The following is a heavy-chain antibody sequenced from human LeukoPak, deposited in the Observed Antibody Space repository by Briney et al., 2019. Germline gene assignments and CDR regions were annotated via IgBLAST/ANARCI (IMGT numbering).Heavy chain of an antibody. CDR1: GYTFTSYA. D-gene: IGHD2-2*02. V-gene: IGHV7-4-1*02. CDR3: ARTNPTGCSSTSCYTGHYYYYGMDV. CDR2: INTNTGNP. Sequence: ASVKVSCKASGYTFTSYAMNWVRQAPGQGLEWMGWINTNTGNPTYAQGFTGRFVFSLDTSVSTAYLQISSLKAEDTAVYYCARTNPTGCSSTSCYTGHYYYYGMDVWGQGTTVTVS. J-gene: IGHJ6*02.